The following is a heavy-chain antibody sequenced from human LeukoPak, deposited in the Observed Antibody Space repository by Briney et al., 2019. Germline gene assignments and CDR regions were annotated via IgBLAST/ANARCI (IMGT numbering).Heavy chain of an antibody. CDR1: GFTFNTYN. CDR2: ITSSSSYI. Sequence: PGESLRLSCVASGFTFNTYNMNWVRQAPGKGLEWVSSITSSSSYIYYADSVKGRFTISRDNAKSSLYLQMNSLRDEDTAVYYCARVLRYCSGGNCYSGGLGYMDVWGKGTTVTISS. V-gene: IGHV3-21*01. D-gene: IGHD2-15*01. J-gene: IGHJ6*03. CDR3: ARVLRYCSGGNCYSGGLGYMDV.